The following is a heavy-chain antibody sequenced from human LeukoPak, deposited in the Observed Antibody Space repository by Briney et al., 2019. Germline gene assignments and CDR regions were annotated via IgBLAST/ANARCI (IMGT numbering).Heavy chain of an antibody. CDR3: ARVTDCGGNCYYFDY. CDR1: GGTFSSYA. Sequence: SVKVSCTASGGTFSSYAISWVRQAPGQGLEWMGGIIPIFGTANYAQKFQGRVTITADESTSTAYMELSSLRSEDTAVYYCARVTDCGGNCYYFDYWGQGTLVTVSS. CDR2: IIPIFGTA. V-gene: IGHV1-69*13. D-gene: IGHD2-21*02. J-gene: IGHJ4*02.